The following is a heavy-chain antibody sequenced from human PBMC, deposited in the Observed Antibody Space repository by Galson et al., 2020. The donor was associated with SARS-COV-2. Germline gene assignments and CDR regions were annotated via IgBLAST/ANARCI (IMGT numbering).Heavy chain of an antibody. Sequence: GGSLRLSCVASGFTFSNYWMNWVRQAPGKGLEWVAHIKQDGSEKYYADSVKGRFTISRDNGKNSLYLQVNNLRAEDTAVYYCARDSSSYYESSCYYGNDAFDIWGQWTMVTGSS. CDR1: GFTFSNYW. CDR2: IKQDGSEK. D-gene: IGHD3-22*01. V-gene: IGHV3-7*01. CDR3: ARDSSSYYESSCYYGNDAFDI. J-gene: IGHJ3*02.